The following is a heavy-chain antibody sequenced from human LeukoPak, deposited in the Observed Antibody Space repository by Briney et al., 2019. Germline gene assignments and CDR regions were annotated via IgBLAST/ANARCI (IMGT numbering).Heavy chain of an antibody. J-gene: IGHJ4*02. CDR1: GYTFTSYD. CDR2: MNPNSGNT. V-gene: IGHV1-8*03. D-gene: IGHD6-19*01. CDR3: APTSSGWYTSLDY. Sequence: ASVKVSCKASGYTFTSYDINWVRQTTGQGLEWMGWMNPNSGNTGYAQKFQGRVTITRNTSISTAYMELSSLRSEDTAVYYCAPTSSGWYTSLDYGGQGTLVTVSS.